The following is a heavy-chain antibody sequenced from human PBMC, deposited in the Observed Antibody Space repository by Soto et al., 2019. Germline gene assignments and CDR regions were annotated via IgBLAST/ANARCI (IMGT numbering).Heavy chain of an antibody. D-gene: IGHD3-22*01. V-gene: IGHV3-53*01. CDR3: ARAKKYYYDSSGYLGY. J-gene: IGHJ4*02. CDR2: IYSGGST. CDR1: GFTVSSNY. Sequence: PGGSLRLSCAASGFTVSSNYMSWVRQAPGKGLEWVSVIYSGGSTYYADSVKGRFTISRDNSKNTLYLQMNSLRAEDTAVYYCARAKKYYYDSSGYLGYWGQGTLVTVSS.